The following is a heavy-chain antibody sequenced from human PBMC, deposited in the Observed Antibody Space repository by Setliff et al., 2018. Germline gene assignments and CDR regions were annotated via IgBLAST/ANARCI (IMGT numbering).Heavy chain of an antibody. V-gene: IGHV1-69*05. D-gene: IGHD3-22*01. J-gene: IGHJ6*03. CDR3: VREGVDSRSSTDYRYYMDV. CDR1: GATFSSYG. Sequence: GASVKVSCKASGATFSSYGISWVRQAPGRGLEWMAGTIPIFGTTEYAQKFQGRLTIITDESTNTAFMQLSSLRSDDTAVYYCVREGVDSRSSTDYRYYMDVWGKGTTVTVSS. CDR2: TIPIFGTT.